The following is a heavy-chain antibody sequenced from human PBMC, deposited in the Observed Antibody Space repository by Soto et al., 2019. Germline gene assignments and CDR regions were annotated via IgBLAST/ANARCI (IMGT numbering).Heavy chain of an antibody. Sequence: GGALRLSCADSGFTFSSYAMHWVRQSPGKGLEWVAVISYDGSSKYYADSVKGRFTISRDNSKNTLYLQMNSLRAEDTAVYYCARGPLMVYVNWFDPWGQATLVTVSS. D-gene: IGHD2-8*01. CDR1: GFTFSSYA. V-gene: IGHV3-30-3*01. CDR2: ISYDGSSK. CDR3: ARGPLMVYVNWFDP. J-gene: IGHJ5*02.